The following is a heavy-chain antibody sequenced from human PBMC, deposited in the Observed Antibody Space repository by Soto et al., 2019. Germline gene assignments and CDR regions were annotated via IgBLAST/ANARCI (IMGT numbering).Heavy chain of an antibody. Sequence: QVQLVQSGAEVKKPGASVKVSCKASGYTFTSYGISWVRQAPGQGLECMGWICAYNGNTNYAPKLQGRVTMTTDTPTSTDYMELRSLRSDDTAVYYCARDQQWQNYYYYGLDVWGQGTTVTVSS. J-gene: IGHJ6*02. V-gene: IGHV1-18*01. CDR2: ICAYNGNT. CDR3: ARDQQWQNYYYYGLDV. CDR1: GYTFTSYG. D-gene: IGHD6-19*01.